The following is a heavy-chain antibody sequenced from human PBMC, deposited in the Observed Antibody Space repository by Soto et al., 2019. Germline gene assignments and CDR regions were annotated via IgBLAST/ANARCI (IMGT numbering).Heavy chain of an antibody. D-gene: IGHD3-22*01. CDR1: GFTFSSYG. Sequence: GGSLRLSCAASGFTFSSYGMHWVRQAPGKGLEWVAVISYDGSNKYYADSVKGRFTISRDNSKNTLYLQMNSLRAEDTAVYYCVDYDSSGYHDAEYFQHWGQGTLVTVSS. V-gene: IGHV3-30*03. CDR3: VDYDSSGYHDAEYFQH. J-gene: IGHJ1*01. CDR2: ISYDGSNK.